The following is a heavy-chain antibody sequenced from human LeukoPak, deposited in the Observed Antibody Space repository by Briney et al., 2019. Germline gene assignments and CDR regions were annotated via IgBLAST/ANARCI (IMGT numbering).Heavy chain of an antibody. V-gene: IGHV3-30*02. CDR3: ARTYNPDY. CDR2: IRYDGNNK. Sequence: PGGSLRLSCTASGFTFSSTGMHWVRQAPGKGLEWVSYIRYDGNNKYYGDSVKGRPTVSRDNSKNTLYLQMNSLRVEDTAVYYCARTYNPDYWGQGTLVTVSS. CDR1: GFTFSSTG. J-gene: IGHJ4*02. D-gene: IGHD1-14*01.